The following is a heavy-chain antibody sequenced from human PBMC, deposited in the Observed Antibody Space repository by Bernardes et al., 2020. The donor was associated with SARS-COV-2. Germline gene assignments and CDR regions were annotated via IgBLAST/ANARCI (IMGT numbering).Heavy chain of an antibody. CDR1: RFTVSSSY. J-gene: IGHJ4*02. Sequence: SLIRSCAASRFTVSSSYMSWVRQAPGQGLEWVSVIYSDGSTYYGDSVKGRFTISRDNSKNTLFLQMNTLRAEDTAVYYCARDTRRSDPSVIMLDWGQGTLFTVSS. CDR2: IYSDGST. CDR3: ARDTRRSDPSVIMLD. V-gene: IGHV3-66*01. D-gene: IGHD2-21*01.